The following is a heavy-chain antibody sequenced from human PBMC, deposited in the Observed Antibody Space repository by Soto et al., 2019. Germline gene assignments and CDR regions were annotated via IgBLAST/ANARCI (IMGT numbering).Heavy chain of an antibody. CDR2: INHSGST. V-gene: IGHV4-34*01. J-gene: IGHJ5*02. CDR1: GGSFSGYY. CDR3: ARGGSTRITIFGVVIIPNNWFDP. Sequence: LSLTFAVYGGSFSGYYWSWIRQPPGKGPEWIGEINHSGSTNYNPSLKSRVTISVDTSKNQFSLKLSSVTAADTAVYYCARGGSTRITIFGVVIIPNNWFDPWGQGTLVTVSS. D-gene: IGHD3-3*01.